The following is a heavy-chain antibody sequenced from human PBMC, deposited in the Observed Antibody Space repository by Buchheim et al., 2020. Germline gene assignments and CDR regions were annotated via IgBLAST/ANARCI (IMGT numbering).Heavy chain of an antibody. CDR3: ARDLSGYSDY. J-gene: IGHJ4*02. V-gene: IGHV3-30-3*01. CDR2: ISYDGSNK. D-gene: IGHD5-18*01. CDR1: GFTFSSYA. Sequence: QVQLVESGGGVVQPGRSLRLSCAASGFTFSSYAMHWVRQAPGKGLEWVAVISYDGSNKYYTDSVKGRFTISRDNSKNKLYVQMNSLRAEDTAVYYCARDLSGYSDYWGQGTL.